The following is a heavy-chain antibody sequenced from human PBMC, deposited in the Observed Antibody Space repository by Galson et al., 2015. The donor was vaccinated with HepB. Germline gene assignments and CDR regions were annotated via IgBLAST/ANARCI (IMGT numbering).Heavy chain of an antibody. Sequence: SLRLSCAASGFTFSSYEMNWVRQAPGKGLEWVSYISSSGFTIHYADSVKGRFTISRDNAKNSLYLQMNSLRAEDTAVYYCARVPKGIAVAGSRYFDLWGRGTLVTVSS. V-gene: IGHV3-48*03. CDR2: ISSSGFTI. CDR3: ARVPKGIAVAGSRYFDL. D-gene: IGHD6-19*01. J-gene: IGHJ2*01. CDR1: GFTFSSYE.